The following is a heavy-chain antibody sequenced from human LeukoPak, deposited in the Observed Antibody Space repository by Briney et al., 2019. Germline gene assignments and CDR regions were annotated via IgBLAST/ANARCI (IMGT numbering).Heavy chain of an antibody. CDR1: GGSISSYY. J-gene: IGHJ4*02. V-gene: IGHV4-4*07. CDR3: ARGQGRWSSSSLWLEGRHEGEYYFDY. CDR2: IYTSGST. Sequence: SETLSLTCTVSGGSISSYYWSWIRQPAGKGLEWIGRIYTSGSTNYNPSLKSRVTMSVDTSKNQFSLKLSSVTAADTAVYYCARGQGRWSSSSLWLEGRHEGEYYFDYWGQGTLVTVSS. D-gene: IGHD6-6*01.